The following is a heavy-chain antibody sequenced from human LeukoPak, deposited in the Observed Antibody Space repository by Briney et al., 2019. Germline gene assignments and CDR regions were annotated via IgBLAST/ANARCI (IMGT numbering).Heavy chain of an antibody. Sequence: SVKVSCKASGGTFSSYAISWVRQAPGQGLEWMGGIIPIFGTANYAQKFQGRVTITTDESTSTAYMELSSLRSEDTAVYYCARWEGPKGATNYGMDVWGQGTTVTVSS. CDR3: ARWEGPKGATNYGMDV. J-gene: IGHJ6*02. V-gene: IGHV1-69*05. CDR2: IIPIFGTA. D-gene: IGHD1-26*01. CDR1: GGTFSSYA.